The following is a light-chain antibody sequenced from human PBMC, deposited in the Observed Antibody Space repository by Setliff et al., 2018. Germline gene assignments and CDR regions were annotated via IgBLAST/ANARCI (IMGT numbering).Light chain of an antibody. V-gene: IGLV2-8*01. CDR1: SSDVGGYNY. J-gene: IGLJ1*01. CDR3: SSYAGSNNPDV. Sequence: QSALTQPPSASGSPGQSVTISCTGTSSDVGGYNYVSWYQQHPGKAPKLMIYEVSKRPSGVPDRFSGSKSGNTAPLTVSGLQAEDEADYYCSSYAGSNNPDVFGTGTKVTV. CDR2: EVS.